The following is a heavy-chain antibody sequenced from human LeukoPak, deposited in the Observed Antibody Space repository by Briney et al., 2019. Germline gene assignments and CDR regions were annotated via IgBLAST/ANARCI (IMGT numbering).Heavy chain of an antibody. Sequence: GGSLRLSCAASGFTFSSYSMNWVRQAPGKGLEWVASISSSGRYIYYPDSVKGRFTISRDNAKSSVYLQMNSLRAEDTAVYYCAKDRSHYDPRPFDYWGQGTLVTVSS. CDR1: GFTFSSYS. CDR3: AKDRSHYDPRPFDY. V-gene: IGHV3-21*04. CDR2: ISSSGRYI. J-gene: IGHJ4*02. D-gene: IGHD3-22*01.